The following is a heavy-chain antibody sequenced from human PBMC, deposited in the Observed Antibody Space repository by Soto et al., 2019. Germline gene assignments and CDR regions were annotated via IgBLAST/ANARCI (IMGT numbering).Heavy chain of an antibody. CDR2: IYHSGST. CDR3: ARVSGSYYYGMDV. J-gene: IGHJ6*02. D-gene: IGHD1-26*01. CDR1: GGSISSSNW. V-gene: IGHV4-4*02. Sequence: QVQLQESGPGRVKPSGTLSLTCAVSGGSISSSNWGSWVRKPPGKGREWIGEIYHSGSTNYNPSLKSRVTISVDKSKNQFSLKLSSVTAADTAVYYCARVSGSYYYGMDVWGQGTTVTVSS.